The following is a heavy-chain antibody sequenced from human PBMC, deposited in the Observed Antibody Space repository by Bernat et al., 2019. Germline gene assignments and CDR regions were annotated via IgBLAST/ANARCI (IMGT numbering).Heavy chain of an antibody. CDR1: GFYFGDYA. D-gene: IGHD6-19*01. J-gene: IGHJ3*01. CDR2: IRSKVHGGTT. V-gene: IGHV3-49*05. Sequence: EVQLVESGGDLIRPGGSLRLSCSASGFYFGDYAMNWFRQTPGKGLEWLSFIRSKVHGGTTEYAASVKVIFPISRDDSKSVAYLQMNSLKTEDTAVYYCTRELIAVAGNHAFDFWDQGTMITVSS. CDR3: TRELIAVAGNHAFDF.